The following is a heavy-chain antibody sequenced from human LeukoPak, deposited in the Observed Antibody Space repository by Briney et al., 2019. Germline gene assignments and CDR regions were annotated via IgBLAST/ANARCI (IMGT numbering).Heavy chain of an antibody. J-gene: IGHJ4*02. CDR2: IYYSGST. D-gene: IGHD3-10*01. V-gene: IGHV4-59*11. Sequence: SETLFLTCTVSGGSISSHYWSWIRQPPGKTLEWIGYIYYSGSTNYNPSLRSQVTISVDSSKNQFSLKLSSVTAADTAVYYCARGSGQWGFDSWGQGTLVTVSS. CDR1: GGSISSHY. CDR3: ARGSGQWGFDS.